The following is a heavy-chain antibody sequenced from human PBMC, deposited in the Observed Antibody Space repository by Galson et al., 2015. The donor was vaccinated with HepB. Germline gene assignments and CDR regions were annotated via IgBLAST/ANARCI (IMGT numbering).Heavy chain of an antibody. CDR2: TYYKSKWYD. J-gene: IGHJ4*02. CDR1: GDSVSSNSAA. CDR3: AREGVTMIRGIIISSEGFDS. D-gene: IGHD3-10*01. Sequence: CAISGDSVSSNSAAWNWIRQSPSRGLEWLGRTYYKSKWYDDYAVSVKSRITINAGTSRNQFSLQLNSVTPGDTAVYFCAREGVTMIRGIIISSEGFDSWGQGALVAVSS. V-gene: IGHV6-1*01.